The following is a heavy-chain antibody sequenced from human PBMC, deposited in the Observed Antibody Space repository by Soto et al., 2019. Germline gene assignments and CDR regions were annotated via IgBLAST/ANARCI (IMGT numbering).Heavy chain of an antibody. Sequence: EVQLVESGGGFVQPGRSLRLSCVVSGFTFEDYAMHWVRQGPGKGLEWVSGISWNSGSFDYADSVKGRFTISRDNTKKSLYLQMNNLRADDTALYYCAREEVSRPNTYHGLDVWGQGTTVTVSS. J-gene: IGHJ6*02. CDR2: ISWNSGSF. CDR1: GFTFEDYA. CDR3: AREEVSRPNTYHGLDV. V-gene: IGHV3-9*01.